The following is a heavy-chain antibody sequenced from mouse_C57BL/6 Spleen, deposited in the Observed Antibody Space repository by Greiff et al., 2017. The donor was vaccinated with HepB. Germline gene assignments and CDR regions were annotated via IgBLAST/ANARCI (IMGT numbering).Heavy chain of an antibody. CDR1: GYTFTSYW. J-gene: IGHJ2*01. Sequence: EVQLQESGTVLARPGASVKMSCKTSGYTFTSYWMHWVKQRPGQGLEWIGAIYPGNSDTSYNQKFKGKAKLTAVTSASTAYMELSSLTNEDSAVYYCTRGIITTVVAFDYWGQGTTLTVSS. CDR3: TRGIITTVVAFDY. D-gene: IGHD1-1*01. V-gene: IGHV1-5*01. CDR2: IYPGNSDT.